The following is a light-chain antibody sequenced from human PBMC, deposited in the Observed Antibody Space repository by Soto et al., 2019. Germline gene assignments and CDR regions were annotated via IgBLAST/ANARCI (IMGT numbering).Light chain of an antibody. CDR1: QSVSSSY. V-gene: IGKV3-20*01. CDR2: DTS. J-gene: IGKJ2*01. CDR3: QLYGSSPYT. Sequence: ETVLTQSPGTLSLSPGERATLSCRASQSVSSSYLAWYQQKPGQAPRLLIYDTSNRATGIPDRFSGSGSGTAFTLTISRLEPEDFAVYYCQLYGSSPYTFDQGTKLEIK.